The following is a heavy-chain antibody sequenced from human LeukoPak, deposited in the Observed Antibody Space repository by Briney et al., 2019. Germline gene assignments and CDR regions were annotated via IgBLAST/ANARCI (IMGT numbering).Heavy chain of an antibody. CDR2: IFPGDSDT. CDR1: VYSSTTYW. J-gene: IGHJ4*02. Sequence: GESLKISSNGFVYSSTTYWICWVREIPGKGLGWMGIIFPGDSDTRYTPSFQGHVTSSADKSISTTYLRWRSLKASDTAMYYCARHDYGSGSPKVDYWGQGTLVTVSS. D-gene: IGHD3-10*01. V-gene: IGHV5-51*01. CDR3: ARHDYGSGSPKVDY.